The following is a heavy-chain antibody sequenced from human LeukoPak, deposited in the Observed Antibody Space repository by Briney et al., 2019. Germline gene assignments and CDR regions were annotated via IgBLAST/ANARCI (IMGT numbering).Heavy chain of an antibody. Sequence: GASVKVSCKASGGTFSSYAISWVRQAPGQGLEWMGGIIPIFGTANYAQKFQGRVTITADESTSTAYMELSSLRSEDTVVYYCARGASRYSREPPFDYWGQGTLVTVSS. CDR3: ARGASRYSREPPFDY. D-gene: IGHD5-18*01. J-gene: IGHJ4*02. V-gene: IGHV1-69*13. CDR1: GGTFSSYA. CDR2: IIPIFGTA.